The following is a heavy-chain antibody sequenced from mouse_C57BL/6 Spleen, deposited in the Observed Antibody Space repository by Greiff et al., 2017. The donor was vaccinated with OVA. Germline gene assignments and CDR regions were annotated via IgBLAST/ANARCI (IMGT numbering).Heavy chain of an antibody. D-gene: IGHD1-1*01. Sequence: VQLQQSGTVLVRPGASVKMSCKTSGYTFTSYWMHWVKQRPGQGLEWIGAIYPGNSDTSYNQKFKGKAKLTADTSAITAYMELSSLTNEDSAGEYCTRAITTVVASGAMDYWGQGTSVTVSS. CDR1: GYTFTSYW. CDR2: IYPGNSDT. V-gene: IGHV1-5*01. CDR3: TRAITTVVASGAMDY. J-gene: IGHJ4*01.